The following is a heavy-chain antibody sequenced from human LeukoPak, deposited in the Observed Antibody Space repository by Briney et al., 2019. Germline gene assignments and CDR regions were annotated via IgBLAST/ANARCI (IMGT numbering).Heavy chain of an antibody. D-gene: IGHD6-25*01. CDR2: ISGSGGST. Sequence: GGSLRLSCAASGFTFSTYAMSWVRQAPGKGLEWVSGISGSGGSTTHADSVKDRFTISRGNSKNTLYLQMNSLRAEDTALYYCAKDMYSGSNYFFDSWGQGTLVTVSS. J-gene: IGHJ4*02. CDR3: AKDMYSGSNYFFDS. CDR1: GFTFSTYA. V-gene: IGHV3-23*01.